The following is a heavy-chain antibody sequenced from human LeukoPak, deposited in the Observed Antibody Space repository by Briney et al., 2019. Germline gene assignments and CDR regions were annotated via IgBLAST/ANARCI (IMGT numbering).Heavy chain of an antibody. CDR1: GGSISSSSYY. D-gene: IGHD5-18*01. V-gene: IGHV4-39*07. CDR2: IYYSGST. J-gene: IGHJ4*02. Sequence: PSETLSLTCTVSGGSISSSSYYWGWIRQPPGKGLEWIGSIYYSGSTYYNPSLKSRVTISVDTSKNQFSLKLSSVTAADTAVYYCARDRDHSYGYPGYFDYWGQGTLVTVSS. CDR3: ARDRDHSYGYPGYFDY.